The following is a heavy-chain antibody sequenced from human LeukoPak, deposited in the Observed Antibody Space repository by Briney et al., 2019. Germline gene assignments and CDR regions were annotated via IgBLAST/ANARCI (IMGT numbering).Heavy chain of an antibody. J-gene: IGHJ4*02. Sequence: GGSLRLSCAASGFTFSSYAMNWVRQAPGKGLEWVSGISGNGDSIYYGDSVKGRFTISRDNSKSTLYLQMNSLRAEDTAVYYCARDTDTVTTILDYWGQGTLVTVSS. CDR2: ISGNGDSI. V-gene: IGHV3-23*01. D-gene: IGHD4-17*01. CDR3: ARDTDTVTTILDY. CDR1: GFTFSSYA.